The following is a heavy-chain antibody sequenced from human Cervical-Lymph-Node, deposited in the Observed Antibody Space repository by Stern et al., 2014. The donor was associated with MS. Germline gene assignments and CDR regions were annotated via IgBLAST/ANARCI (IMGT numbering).Heavy chain of an antibody. CDR3: ARDPGRLRWGGLVPRYYFDY. V-gene: IGHV3-23*04. CDR1: GFTFSSHG. D-gene: IGHD6-19*01. Sequence: VQLVESGGGLVQPGGSLRLSCAASGFTFSSHGMSWVRQAPGKGLEWVSAISGSGGSTFYPDSVKGRFTISRDNSKNTLYLQMNSLRAEDTATYYCARDPGRLRWGGLVPRYYFDYWGQGTLVTVSS. CDR2: ISGSGGST. J-gene: IGHJ4*02.